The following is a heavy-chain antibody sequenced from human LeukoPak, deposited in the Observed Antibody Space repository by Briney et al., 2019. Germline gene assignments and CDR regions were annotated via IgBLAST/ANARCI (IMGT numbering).Heavy chain of an antibody. D-gene: IGHD2-21*02. CDR2: ISYDGSNK. CDR3: ARDLRRVVVTANRTYYFDY. V-gene: IGHV3-30-3*01. CDR1: GFTFSSYA. Sequence: PGRSLRLSCAASGFTFSSYAMHWVRRAPGKGLEWVAVISYDGSNKYYADSVKGRFTISRDNSKNTLYLQMNSLRAEDTAVYYCARDLRRVVVTANRTYYFDYWGQGTLVTVSS. J-gene: IGHJ4*02.